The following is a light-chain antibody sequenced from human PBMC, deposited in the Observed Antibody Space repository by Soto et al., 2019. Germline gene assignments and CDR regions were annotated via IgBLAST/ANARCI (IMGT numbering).Light chain of an antibody. J-gene: IGKJ4*01. V-gene: IGKV1-9*01. CDR2: AAS. Sequence: DIQLTQSPSFLSASVGDRVTITCRASQGIRTYLAWYQQKPGKVPNPLVYAASTLQSGVPSRFSGSGSGTEFTLTISSLQPEDFASYYCQHLNNYPLTFGGGTKVEI. CDR3: QHLNNYPLT. CDR1: QGIRTY.